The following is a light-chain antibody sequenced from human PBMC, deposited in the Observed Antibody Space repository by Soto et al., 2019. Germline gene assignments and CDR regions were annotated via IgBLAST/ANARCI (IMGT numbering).Light chain of an antibody. CDR2: AAS. V-gene: IGKV1-27*01. J-gene: IGKJ4*01. CDR1: QSISSR. CDR3: QEYNSVPLT. Sequence: DIQMTQSPSTLSTSVGDRVTITCRAGQSISSRLAWYQQKPGRAPKLLIYAASTLQSGVPSRFSGSGFGTDFTLTISSLQPEDVATYYCQEYNSVPLTFGGGTKVDIK.